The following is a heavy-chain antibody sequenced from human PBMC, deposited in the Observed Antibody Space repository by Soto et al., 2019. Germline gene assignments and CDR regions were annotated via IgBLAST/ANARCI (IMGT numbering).Heavy chain of an antibody. CDR3: AKVDCYDRRGRYGMDV. CDR2: ISGSGGST. V-gene: IGHV3-23*01. Sequence: XGSLRLSCAASVFTFSSYAMSCVRHAPGKGLEWVSAISGSGGSTYYADSVKGRFTISRDNYKNTLYLQMNSLRAEDTAVYYCAKVDCYDRRGRYGMDVWGQGTTVTVSS. CDR1: VFTFSSYA. J-gene: IGHJ6*02. D-gene: IGHD3-22*01.